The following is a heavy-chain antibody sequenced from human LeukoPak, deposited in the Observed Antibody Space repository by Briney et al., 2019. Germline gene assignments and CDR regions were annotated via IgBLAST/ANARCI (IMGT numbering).Heavy chain of an antibody. V-gene: IGHV4-34*01. CDR1: GGSFSGYY. CDR3: ARGIVLMHYATFVI. CDR2: INHSGGT. D-gene: IGHD2-8*01. J-gene: IGHJ1*01. Sequence: KSSETLSLTCAVYGGSFSGYYWTWIRQPPGKGLEWIGEINHSGGTNYSPSLKSRLTISIDTSKDQFSLRLRSVTDADTAVYYCARGIVLMHYATFVIWGPGTPVTVSS.